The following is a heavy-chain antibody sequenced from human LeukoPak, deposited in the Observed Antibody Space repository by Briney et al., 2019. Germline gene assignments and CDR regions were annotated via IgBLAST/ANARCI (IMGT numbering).Heavy chain of an antibody. V-gene: IGHV4-34*01. Sequence: SETLSLTCAVYGGSFSGYYWSWIRQPPGKGLEWIGEINHSGSTNYNPSLKSRVTISVETSKNQFSLKLSSVTAADTAVYYCARDDFKQWLPRRAFDYWGHGTPVTVSS. D-gene: IGHD6-19*01. CDR1: GGSFSGYY. CDR2: INHSGST. CDR3: ARDDFKQWLPRRAFDY. J-gene: IGHJ4*03.